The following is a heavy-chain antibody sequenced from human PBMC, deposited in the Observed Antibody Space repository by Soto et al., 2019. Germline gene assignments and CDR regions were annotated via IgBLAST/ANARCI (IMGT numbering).Heavy chain of an antibody. V-gene: IGHV3-30*03. D-gene: IGHD6-19*01. CDR1: GFTFSDYA. CDR2: VSHDGRNT. J-gene: IGHJ4*02. Sequence: VQLVESGGGVVQPGRSLRLSCAASGFTFSDYAMHWVRQAPGKGLEWVAVVSHDGRNTHYADSVKGRVTISRDSSMNTDSLERTSLRAEDTDVHYHAGGGRQWLVTSDLNYWGQGTMVTVSS. CDR3: AGGGRQWLVTSDLNY.